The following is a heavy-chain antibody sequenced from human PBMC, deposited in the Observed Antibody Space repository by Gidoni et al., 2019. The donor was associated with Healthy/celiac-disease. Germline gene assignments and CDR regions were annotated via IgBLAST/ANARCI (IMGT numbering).Heavy chain of an antibody. CDR2: INHSGST. D-gene: IGHD1-1*01. J-gene: IGHJ2*01. CDR1: GGSFSGYY. V-gene: IGHV4-34*01. Sequence: QVQLQQWGAGLLKPSETLSLTCAVYGGSFSGYYWSWIRQPPGKGLEWIGEINHSGSTNYNPSLKSRVTISVDTSKNQFSLKLSSVTAADTAVYYCARGRRATTNWYFDLWGRGTLVTVSS. CDR3: ARGRRATTNWYFDL.